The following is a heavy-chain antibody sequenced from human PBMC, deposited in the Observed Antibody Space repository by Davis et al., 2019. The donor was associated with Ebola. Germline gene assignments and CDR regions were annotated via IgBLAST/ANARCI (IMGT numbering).Heavy chain of an antibody. D-gene: IGHD4-11*01. Sequence: MPGGSLRLSCAASGFTFSTYAMSWVRQTPGKGLEWVGSIYNSGSSHYNPSVKSRVTITVDTSKNQFSLRLNPVSAADTAVYYCAKGPTSDAFVYWGRGTLVTVSS. CDR2: IYNSGSS. CDR1: GFTFSTYA. J-gene: IGHJ4*02. V-gene: IGHV4-4*09. CDR3: AKGPTSDAFVY.